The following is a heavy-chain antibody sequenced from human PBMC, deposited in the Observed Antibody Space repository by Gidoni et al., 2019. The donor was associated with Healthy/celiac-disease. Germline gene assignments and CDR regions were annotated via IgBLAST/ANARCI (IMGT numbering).Heavy chain of an antibody. D-gene: IGHD3-10*01. Sequence: QVQLQESGPGLVKPSETLSLTCTVSGGSISSYYWSWIRQPPGKGLEWIGYIYYSGSTNYNPSLKSRVTISVDTSKNQFSLKLSSVTAADTAVYYCARGGGSDWFDPWGQGTLVTVSS. CDR3: ARGGGSDWFDP. CDR1: GGSISSYY. V-gene: IGHV4-59*01. J-gene: IGHJ5*02. CDR2: IYYSGST.